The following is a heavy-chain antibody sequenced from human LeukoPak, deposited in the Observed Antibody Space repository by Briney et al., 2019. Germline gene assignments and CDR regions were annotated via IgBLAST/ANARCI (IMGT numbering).Heavy chain of an antibody. J-gene: IGHJ3*02. V-gene: IGHV3-53*01. CDR2: IYSGGST. CDR1: GFTVSSNY. Sequence: GGSLRLSCAASGFTVSSNYMSWVRQAPGKGLEWVSVIYSGGSTYYADSVKGRFTISRDNSKNTLYLQMNSLRAEDTAVYYCARQLSGSYYKASSGAFDIWGQGTMVTVSS. D-gene: IGHD1-26*01. CDR3: ARQLSGSYYKASSGAFDI.